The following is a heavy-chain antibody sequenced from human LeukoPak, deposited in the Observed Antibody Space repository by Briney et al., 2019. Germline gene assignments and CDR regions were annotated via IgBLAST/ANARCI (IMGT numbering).Heavy chain of an antibody. CDR2: IYYSGST. D-gene: IGHD6-19*01. V-gene: IGHV4-39*07. CDR1: GGSISSSSYY. Sequence: SETLSLTCTVSGGSISSSSYYWGWIRQPPGKGLEWIGSIYYSGSTYYNPSLKSRVTISVDTSKNQFSLKLSSVTAADTAVYYCARAKIAVAGSSEYFQRWGQGTLVTVSS. CDR3: ARAKIAVAGSSEYFQR. J-gene: IGHJ1*01.